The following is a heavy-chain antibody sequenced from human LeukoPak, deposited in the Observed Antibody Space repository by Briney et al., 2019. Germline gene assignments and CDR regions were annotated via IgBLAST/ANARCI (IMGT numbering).Heavy chain of an antibody. V-gene: IGHV1-18*04. CDR3: ARFRIAVTGIPDY. D-gene: IGHD1-1*01. CDR2: TSAHNGNT. J-gene: IGHJ4*02. CDR1: GYAFNTFG. Sequence: GASVRVSCKASGYAFNTFGISWLRQAPGQGLEGMGWTSAHNGNTNYAQKFEDRITITTDTPTSTAYMELRSLRSDDTATYSCARFRIAVTGIPDYWGQGTLVTVS.